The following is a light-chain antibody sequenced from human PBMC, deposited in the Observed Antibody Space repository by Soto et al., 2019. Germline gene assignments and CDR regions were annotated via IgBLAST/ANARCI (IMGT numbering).Light chain of an antibody. Sequence: DIQMTQSPSTLSASVGDRVTITCRASQSIGGWLAWYQQKPGKAPKLLIYDVSSLETGVPSRFSGSGSGTEFTLTISSLQPDDFATYYCQHYNSYSEAFGQGTKVDIK. CDR1: QSIGGW. J-gene: IGKJ1*01. CDR3: QHYNSYSEA. CDR2: DVS. V-gene: IGKV1-5*01.